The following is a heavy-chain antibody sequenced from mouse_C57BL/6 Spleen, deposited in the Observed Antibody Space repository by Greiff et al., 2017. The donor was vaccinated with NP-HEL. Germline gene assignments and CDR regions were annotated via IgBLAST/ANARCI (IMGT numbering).Heavy chain of an antibody. CDR3: SHYDYAFAY. D-gene: IGHD2-4*01. CDR2: INPNNGGT. Sequence: EVQLQQSGPELVKPGASVKIPCKASGYTFTDYNMDWVKQSHGKSLEWIGDINPNNGGTIYNQKFKGKATLTVDKSSSTAYIELLSLTSEDPSVYYCSHYDYAFAYWGQGTLVTVSA. J-gene: IGHJ3*01. V-gene: IGHV1-18*01. CDR1: GYTFTDYN.